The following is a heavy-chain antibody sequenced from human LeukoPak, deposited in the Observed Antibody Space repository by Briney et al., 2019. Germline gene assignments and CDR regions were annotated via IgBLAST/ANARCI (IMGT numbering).Heavy chain of an antibody. CDR1: GGSINTYY. J-gene: IGHJ3*02. CDR2: IYSGGGT. Sequence: SETLSLTCTVSGGSINTYYWNWIRQPAGKGLEWIGRIYSGGGTSYYPSFRSRVTVSLDTSKNQFSLKLNSVTAADTAVYYCARMVIPEIYKDNFDIWGQGTMVTVSS. D-gene: IGHD3-16*01. V-gene: IGHV4-4*07. CDR3: ARMVIPEIYKDNFDI.